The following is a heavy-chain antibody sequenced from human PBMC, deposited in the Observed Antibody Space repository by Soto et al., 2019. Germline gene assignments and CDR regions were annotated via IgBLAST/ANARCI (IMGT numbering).Heavy chain of an antibody. Sequence: GGSLRLSCAASGFTFSIYAMSWVRQAPGKGLEWVSGINTSGDNTYYADSVKGRFTISRDTSQNTLSLQMNSLRAEDTAVYYCAKVRSGSYSEFDYWGQGTLVTVSS. CDR2: INTSGDNT. J-gene: IGHJ4*02. V-gene: IGHV3-23*01. CDR3: AKVRSGSYSEFDY. D-gene: IGHD3-10*01. CDR1: GFTFSIYA.